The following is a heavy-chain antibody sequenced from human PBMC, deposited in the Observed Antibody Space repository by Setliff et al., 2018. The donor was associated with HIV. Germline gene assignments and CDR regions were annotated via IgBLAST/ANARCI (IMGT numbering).Heavy chain of an antibody. J-gene: IGHJ6*03. V-gene: IGHV3-30*02. CDR3: AKSFNSGPTNWNIDV. Sequence: PGGSLRLSCAVSGLTFSRYGFHWVRQVPGKGLDWVTFIQYDESNKYYGDSVRGRFTISRDNSKSTLYLQMNSLRSEDTAVYFCAKSFNSGPTNWNIDVWGTGTTVTVSS. D-gene: IGHD1-20*01. CDR2: IQYDESNK. CDR1: GLTFSRYG.